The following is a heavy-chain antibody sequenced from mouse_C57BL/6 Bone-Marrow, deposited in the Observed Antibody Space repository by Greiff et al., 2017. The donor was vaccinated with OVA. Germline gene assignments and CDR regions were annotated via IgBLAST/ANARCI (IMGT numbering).Heavy chain of an antibody. V-gene: IGHV1-15*01. CDR1: GYTFTDYE. Sequence: VQLQQSGAELVRPGASVTLSCKASGYTFTDYEMHWVKQTPVHGLEWIGAIDPETGGTAYNQKFKGKAILTADKSSSTAYMELRSLTSEDSAVYYCTDGYPYYYAMDYWGQGTSVTVSS. J-gene: IGHJ4*01. CDR2: IDPETGGT. CDR3: TDGYPYYYAMDY. D-gene: IGHD2-3*01.